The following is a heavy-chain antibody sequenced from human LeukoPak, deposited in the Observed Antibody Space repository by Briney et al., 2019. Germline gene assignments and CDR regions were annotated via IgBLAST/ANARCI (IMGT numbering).Heavy chain of an antibody. V-gene: IGHV3-30*04. CDR3: AREWLAYLFYYYYYMDV. CDR2: ISYDGSNK. Sequence: GRSLRLSCAASGFTFSSYAMHWVRQAPGKGLEWVAVISYDGSNKYYAASVKGRFTISRDNSKNTLYLQMNSLRAEDTAVYYCAREWLAYLFYYYYYMDVWGKGTTVTVSS. J-gene: IGHJ6*03. CDR1: GFTFSSYA. D-gene: IGHD3-22*01.